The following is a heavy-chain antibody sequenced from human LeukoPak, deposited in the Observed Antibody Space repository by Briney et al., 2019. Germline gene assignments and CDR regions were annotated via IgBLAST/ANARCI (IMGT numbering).Heavy chain of an antibody. V-gene: IGHV3-21*01. CDR2: ISSSSSYI. J-gene: IGHJ4*02. D-gene: IGHD6-19*01. CDR1: GFTFSSYS. CDR3: ARDGYSSGWYYFDY. Sequence: GGSLRLSCAASGFTFSSYSMNWVRQAPGKGLEWVASISSSSSYIYYADSVKGRFTISRDNAKKSLYLQMNSLRAEDTAVYYCARDGYSSGWYYFDYWGQGTLVTVSS.